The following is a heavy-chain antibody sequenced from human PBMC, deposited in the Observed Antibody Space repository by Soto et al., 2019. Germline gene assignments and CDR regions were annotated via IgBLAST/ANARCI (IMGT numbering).Heavy chain of an antibody. V-gene: IGHV4-39*01. CDR2: IYYSGST. CDR1: GGSISSSSYY. D-gene: IGHD2-2*02. CDR3: ARHWGCSSTSCYNHYFDY. Sequence: SETLSLTCTVSGGSISSSSYYWGWIRQHPGKGLEWIGSIYYSGSTYYNPSLKSRVTISVDTSKNQFSLKLSSVTAADTAVYYCARHWGCSSTSCYNHYFDYWGQGTLVTVSS. J-gene: IGHJ4*02.